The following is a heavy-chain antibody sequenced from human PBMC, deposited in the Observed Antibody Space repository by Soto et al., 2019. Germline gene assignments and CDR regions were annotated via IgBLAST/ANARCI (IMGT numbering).Heavy chain of an antibody. Sequence: GGSLRLSCAASGFTFSTYAMSWVRQAPGKGLEWVSALSGSGGRTYYTESVKGRFTISRDNSKNTLYLQMKSLRAEDTAVYYCAKERTSSGYFDVWGQGTLVTGSS. D-gene: IGHD2-15*01. CDR2: LSGSGGRT. CDR3: AKERTSSGYFDV. J-gene: IGHJ4*02. V-gene: IGHV3-23*01. CDR1: GFTFSTYA.